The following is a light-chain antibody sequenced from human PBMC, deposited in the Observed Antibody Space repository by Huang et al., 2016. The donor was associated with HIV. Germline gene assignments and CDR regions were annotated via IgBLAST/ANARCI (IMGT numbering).Light chain of an antibody. CDR2: GAS. Sequence: EIVLTQSPGTLSLSPGERTTLSCRASQSVNGGYLAWYQQKPGQAPRLRIYGASTRATGIPGRFSGSGSGTDFTLTISRLQPEDFAVYYCQQYGSSPATFGQGTKVEVK. J-gene: IGKJ1*01. CDR3: QQYGSSPAT. CDR1: QSVNGGY. V-gene: IGKV3-20*01.